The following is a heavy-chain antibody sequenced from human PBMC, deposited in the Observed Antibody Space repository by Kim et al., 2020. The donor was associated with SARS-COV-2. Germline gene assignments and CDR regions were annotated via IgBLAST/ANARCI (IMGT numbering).Heavy chain of an antibody. V-gene: IGHV3-30*04. Sequence: GGSLRLSCAASGFTFSSYAMHWVRQAPGKGLEWVAVISYDGSNKYYADSVKGRFTISRDNSKNTLYLQMNSLRAEDTAVYYCAREGGWLQLGWGAFDIWGQGTMVTVSS. CDR3: AREGGWLQLGWGAFDI. D-gene: IGHD5-12*01. CDR1: GFTFSSYA. CDR2: ISYDGSNK. J-gene: IGHJ3*02.